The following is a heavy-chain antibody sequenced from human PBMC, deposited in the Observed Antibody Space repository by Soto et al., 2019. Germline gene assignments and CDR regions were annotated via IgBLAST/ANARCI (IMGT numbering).Heavy chain of an antibody. J-gene: IGHJ4*02. CDR2: LNPNSGNT. V-gene: IGHV1-8*01. CDR3: ARAERFSYDSSGYFGFDY. D-gene: IGHD3-22*01. CDR1: GYTFASYD. Sequence: DSVKVSCKASGYTFASYDINWVRQASGQGLEWMGWLNPNSGNTSFAQKFQGRVTLTRDTSTSTAYMELSSLTSEDTAVYYCARAERFSYDSSGYFGFDYWGQVTLVTVSS.